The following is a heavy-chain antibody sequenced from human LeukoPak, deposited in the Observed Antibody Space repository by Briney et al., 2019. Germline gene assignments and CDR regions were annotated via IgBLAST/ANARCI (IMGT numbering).Heavy chain of an antibody. J-gene: IGHJ4*02. CDR2: ISCSSGTI. CDR1: GFTFSSYS. V-gene: IGHV3-48*02. CDR3: VRDLNSNYYFDY. D-gene: IGHD2/OR15-2a*01. Sequence: PGGSLRLSCAASGFTFSSYSMNWVRQAPGKGLEWVSYISCSSGTIYYADSVKGRFTISRDNAKNSLYLQMNSLRDEDTAVYYCVRDLNSNYYFDYWGQGTLVTVSS.